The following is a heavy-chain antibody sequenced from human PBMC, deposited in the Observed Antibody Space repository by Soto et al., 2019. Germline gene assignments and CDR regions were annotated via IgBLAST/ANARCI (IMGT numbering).Heavy chain of an antibody. V-gene: IGHV3-21*01. CDR3: ARGSDYYDSSRDDAFDI. J-gene: IGHJ3*02. D-gene: IGHD3-22*01. Sequence: PGGSLRLSCAASGFTFSSYSMNWVRQAPGKGLEWVSSISSSSSYIYYADSVKGRFTISRDNAKNSLYLQMNSLRAEDTAVYYCARGSDYYDSSRDDAFDIWGQGTMVTVSS. CDR1: GFTFSSYS. CDR2: ISSSSSYI.